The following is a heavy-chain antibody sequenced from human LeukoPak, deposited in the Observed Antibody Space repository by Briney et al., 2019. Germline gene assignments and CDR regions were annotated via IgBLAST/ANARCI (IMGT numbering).Heavy chain of an antibody. V-gene: IGHV3-53*01. CDR3: ARAYYDILTGYYHFDY. Sequence: PGGSLRPSCAASGFTVSSNYMSWVRQAQGKGLEWVSVIYSGGSPYSADPVKGRFTISRDNSKNPLYLQMNSLRAEDTAVYYCARAYYDILTGYYHFDYWGQGTLVTVSS. CDR2: IYSGGSP. J-gene: IGHJ4*02. CDR1: GFTVSSNY. D-gene: IGHD3-9*01.